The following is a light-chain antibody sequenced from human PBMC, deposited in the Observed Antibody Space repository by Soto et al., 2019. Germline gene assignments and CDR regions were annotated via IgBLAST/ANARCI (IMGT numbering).Light chain of an antibody. CDR2: ENN. CDR1: SSNIGNNY. Sequence: QSVLTQPPSVSAAPGQKVTISCSGSSSNIGNNYVSWYQHLPGTAPKLLIYENNKRPSGIPDRFSGSKSGTSATLGITGLQTGDEADYYCGTWDSSLSAVRFGGGTQLTVL. J-gene: IGLJ2*01. CDR3: GTWDSSLSAVR. V-gene: IGLV1-51*02.